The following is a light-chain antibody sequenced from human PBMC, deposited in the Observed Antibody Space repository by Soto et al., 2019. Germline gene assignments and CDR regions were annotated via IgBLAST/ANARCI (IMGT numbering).Light chain of an antibody. CDR1: QSVRSMY. J-gene: IGKJ1*01. Sequence: VVLTQSPGTLSLSPGERATLSCRASQSVRSMYLAWYQQKPGQAPRLLIYDASSRATDIPDRFSGSGSGTDFTLTISRLEPEDFAVYYCQHYGNSLWTFGQGTKVE. V-gene: IGKV3-20*01. CDR2: DAS. CDR3: QHYGNSLWT.